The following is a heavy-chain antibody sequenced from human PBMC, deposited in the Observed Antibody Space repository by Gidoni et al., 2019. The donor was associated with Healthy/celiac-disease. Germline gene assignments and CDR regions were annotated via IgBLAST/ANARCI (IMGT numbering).Heavy chain of an antibody. V-gene: IGHV4-38-2*01. CDR1: GYSISSGYY. Sequence: QVQLQESGPGLVKPSETLSLTCAVSGYSISSGYYWGWIRQPPGKGLEWIGSIYHSGSTYYNPSLKSRVTISVDTSKNQFSLKLSSVTAADTAVYYCARVSLWNDIPRDYWGQGTLVTVSS. CDR3: ARVSLWNDIPRDY. CDR2: IYHSGST. D-gene: IGHD1-1*01. J-gene: IGHJ4*02.